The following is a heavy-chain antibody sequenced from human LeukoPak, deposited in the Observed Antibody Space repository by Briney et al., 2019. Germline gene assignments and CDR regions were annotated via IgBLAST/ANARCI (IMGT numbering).Heavy chain of an antibody. Sequence: GGSLRLSCAASGFTFRSYDMHWVRQAPGKGLEWVAIISYDGSNKYHADSVKGRFTISRDNSKNTLYVQMNSLRVEDAAVYYCARGAAAGRYQYYYMDVWGKGTTVTVSS. CDR2: ISYDGSNK. CDR1: GFTFRSYD. CDR3: ARGAAAGRYQYYYMDV. J-gene: IGHJ6*03. V-gene: IGHV3-33*05. D-gene: IGHD6-13*01.